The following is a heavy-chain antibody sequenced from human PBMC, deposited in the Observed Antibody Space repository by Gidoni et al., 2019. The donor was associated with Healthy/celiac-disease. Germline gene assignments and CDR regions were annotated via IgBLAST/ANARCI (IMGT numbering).Heavy chain of an antibody. CDR2: ISSSSSYI. Sequence: EVQLVESGGGLVKPGGSLRLSCAASGFTFSSYSMNWVRQAPGKGLEWVSSISSSSSYIYYADSVKGRFTISRDNAKNSLYLQMNSLRAEDTAVYYCARGYCSGGSCYGEDAFDIWGQGTMVTVSS. CDR1: GFTFSSYS. CDR3: ARGYCSGGSCYGEDAFDI. J-gene: IGHJ3*02. V-gene: IGHV3-21*01. D-gene: IGHD2-15*01.